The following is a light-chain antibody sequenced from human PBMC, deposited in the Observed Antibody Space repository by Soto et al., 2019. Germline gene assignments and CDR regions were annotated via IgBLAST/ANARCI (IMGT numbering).Light chain of an antibody. Sequence: AIRMTQSPSSFSASTGDRVTITCRASQGISSYLAWYQQKPGKAPKLLIYAASTLQSGVPSRFSGSGSGTEFTLTISSLQPEDFASYYCQKLDTYPLTFGQGTRLEIK. J-gene: IGKJ5*01. CDR2: AAS. CDR1: QGISSY. V-gene: IGKV1-8*01. CDR3: QKLDTYPLT.